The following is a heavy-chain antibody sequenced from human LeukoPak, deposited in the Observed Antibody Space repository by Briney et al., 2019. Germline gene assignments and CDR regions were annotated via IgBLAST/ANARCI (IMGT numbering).Heavy chain of an antibody. V-gene: IGHV3-23*01. CDR1: GFTFSSYA. CDR3: AKDLTRIVVVPAATPDG. D-gene: IGHD2-2*01. CDR2: ISGSGGST. J-gene: IGHJ4*02. Sequence: GGSLRLSCAASGFTFSSYAMSWVRQAPGKGLEWVSAISGSGGSTYYAGSVKGRFTISRDNSKNTLYLQMNSLRAEDTAVYYCAKDLTRIVVVPAATPDGWGQGTLVTVSS.